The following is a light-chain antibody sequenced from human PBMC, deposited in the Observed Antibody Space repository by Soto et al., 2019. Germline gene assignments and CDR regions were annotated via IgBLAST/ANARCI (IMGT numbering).Light chain of an antibody. J-gene: IGLJ1*01. CDR1: SSDVGDYNY. CDR2: DVS. CDR3: SSYISTSTLNV. V-gene: IGLV2-14*03. Sequence: QSALTQPASVSGSPGHSITISCSGTSSDVGDYNYVSWYQQHPGKAPKLMIYDVSNRPSGVSNRFSGSKSGNTASLTISGLQAEDEADYYCSSYISTSTLNVFGTGTKLTVL.